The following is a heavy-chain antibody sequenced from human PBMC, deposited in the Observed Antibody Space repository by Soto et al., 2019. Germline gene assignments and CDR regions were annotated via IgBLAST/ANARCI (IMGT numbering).Heavy chain of an antibody. Sequence: QVQLVQSGAEVKKPGASVKVSCKASGYTSTSYDINWVRQAAGQGLEWMGWMNPNSGNTGYAQKLQGSVTMTRDTSKTTAYMEMSSLRSEDTAVYYYENAPPGAHYYFDYWGQGTLVTVSS. CDR1: GYTSTSYD. V-gene: IGHV1-8*01. CDR2: MNPNSGNT. J-gene: IGHJ4*02. CDR3: ENAPPGAHYYFDY. D-gene: IGHD7-27*01.